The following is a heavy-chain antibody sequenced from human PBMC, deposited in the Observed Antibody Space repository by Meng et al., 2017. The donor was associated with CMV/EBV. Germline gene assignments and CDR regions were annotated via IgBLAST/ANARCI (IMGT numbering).Heavy chain of an antibody. CDR3: TREGLRNRVIQPPRNWFGP. D-gene: IGHD2-21*02. CDR1: FSGYY. V-gene: IGHV4-34*01. J-gene: IGHJ5*02. CDR2: INHSGGT. Sequence: FSGYYWIWVRQAPGKGRGWIGEINHSGGTNYNPSLKSRITISVDPSKNQCTLRMSNVTAADTTICFCTREGLRNRVIQPPRNWFGPWGQGTLVTVSS.